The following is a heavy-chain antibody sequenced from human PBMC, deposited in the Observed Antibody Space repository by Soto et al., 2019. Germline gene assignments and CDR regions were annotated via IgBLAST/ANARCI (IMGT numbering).Heavy chain of an antibody. V-gene: IGHV4-59*01. CDR3: ARDIILTYSSSSPYYYGMDV. Sequence: SETLSLTCTVSGGSISSYYWSWIRQPPGKGLEWIGYIYYSGSTNYNPSLKSRVTISVDTSKNQFSLKLSSVPAADTAVYYSARDIILTYSSSSPYYYGMDVWGQGTTVTVSS. J-gene: IGHJ6*02. CDR2: IYYSGST. CDR1: GGSISSYY. D-gene: IGHD6-6*01.